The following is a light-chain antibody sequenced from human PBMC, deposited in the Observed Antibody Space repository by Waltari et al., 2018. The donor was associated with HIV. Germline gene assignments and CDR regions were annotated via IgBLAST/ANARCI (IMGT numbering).Light chain of an antibody. J-gene: IGLJ1*01. Sequence: QSALTQPPSASGTPGQPVTISCTGTSSDVCSYDVVSWYQQHPGKVPKLIISEVTKRPSGVPDRFFGSKSDNTASLTISGLQAEDEADYYCTSYASNNNYVFGTGTKVTVL. CDR3: TSYASNNNYV. CDR1: SSDVCSYDV. V-gene: IGLV2-8*01. CDR2: EVT.